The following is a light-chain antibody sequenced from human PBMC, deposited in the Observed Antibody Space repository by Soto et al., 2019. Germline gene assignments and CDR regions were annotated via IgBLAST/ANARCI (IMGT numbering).Light chain of an antibody. J-gene: IGKJ4*01. V-gene: IGKV3-11*01. CDR2: EAS. Sequence: EIVLTQSPATLSLSPGEGATLSCRASQSVSTYLAWYQQKPGQVPRLVIDEASNRAAGIPARFSGSGSGTDFTLTISSLEPEDFAVYYCQQRSNWPPTFGGGTKVEIK. CDR1: QSVSTY. CDR3: QQRSNWPPT.